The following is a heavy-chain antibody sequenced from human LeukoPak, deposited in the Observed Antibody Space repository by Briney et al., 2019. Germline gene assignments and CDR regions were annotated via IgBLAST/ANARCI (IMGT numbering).Heavy chain of an antibody. CDR3: ARSSSN. V-gene: IGHV3-66*01. J-gene: IGHJ4*02. D-gene: IGHD6-6*01. Sequence: QAGGSLRLSCAGSGVTVSSNYMSWVRQAPGKGLEWVSVIYSGGATYYADSVKGRFTISRDNSKNTLYLQMNSLTAEDTAVYYRARSSSNWGQGTLVTVSS. CDR2: IYSGGAT. CDR1: GVTVSSNY.